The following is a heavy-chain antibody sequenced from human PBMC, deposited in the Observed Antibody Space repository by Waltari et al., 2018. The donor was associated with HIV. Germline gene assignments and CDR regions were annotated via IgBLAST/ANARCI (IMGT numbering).Heavy chain of an antibody. CDR3: ARPIGRGQDY. J-gene: IGHJ4*02. V-gene: IGHV3-7*01. CDR1: GFHFSSYW. Sequence: EVQLVESGGGLVQPGGSLRLSGAASGFHFSSYWMSWVRQAPGKGLEWVANIKQDGGEKNYVDSVKGRFTISRDNAKNSLYLQMNSLRVEDTAVYYCARPIGRGQDYWGQGTLVTVSS. CDR2: IKQDGGEK.